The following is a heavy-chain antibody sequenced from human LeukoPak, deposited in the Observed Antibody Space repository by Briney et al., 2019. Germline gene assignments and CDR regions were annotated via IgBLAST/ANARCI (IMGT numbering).Heavy chain of an antibody. J-gene: IGHJ4*02. CDR3: ARDPVTYYYDSSGYPYTTNFDY. Sequence: SETLSLTCAVYGGSFSGYYWSWIRQPPGKGLEWIGEINHSGSTNYNPSLKSRVTISVDTSKNQFSLKLSSVTAADTAVYYCARDPVTYYYDSSGYPYTTNFDYWGQGTLVTVSS. CDR1: GGSFSGYY. D-gene: IGHD3-22*01. CDR2: INHSGST. V-gene: IGHV4-34*01.